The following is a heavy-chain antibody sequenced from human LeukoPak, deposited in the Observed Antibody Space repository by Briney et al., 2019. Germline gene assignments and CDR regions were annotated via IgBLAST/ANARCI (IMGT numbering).Heavy chain of an antibody. Sequence: GASVKVSCTASGYTFTSCDINRVRQATGQGLEWMGWMNPNSGNTGYAQKFQGRVTMTRNTSISTAYMELSSLRSEDTAVYYCARRRAAAALDVWGQGTTVTVSS. D-gene: IGHD6-13*01. J-gene: IGHJ6*02. V-gene: IGHV1-8*01. CDR2: MNPNSGNT. CDR3: ARRRAAAALDV. CDR1: GYTFTSCD.